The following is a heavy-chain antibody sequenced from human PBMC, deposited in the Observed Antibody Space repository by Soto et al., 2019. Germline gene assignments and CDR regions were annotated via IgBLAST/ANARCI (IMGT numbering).Heavy chain of an antibody. CDR3: ARDLKGASIAARAEYFQH. V-gene: IGHV3-21*01. D-gene: IGHD6-6*01. CDR1: GFTFSSYS. CDR2: ISSSSSYI. J-gene: IGHJ1*01. Sequence: GGSLRLSCAASGFTFSSYSMNWVRQAPGKGLEWVSSISSSSSYIYYADSVKGRFTISRDNAKNSLYLQMNSLRAEDTAVYYCARDLKGASIAARAEYFQHWGQGTLVTVSS.